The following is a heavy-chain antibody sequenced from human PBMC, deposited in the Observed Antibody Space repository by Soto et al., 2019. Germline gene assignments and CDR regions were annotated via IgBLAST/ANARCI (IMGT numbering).Heavy chain of an antibody. CDR3: ASGLTAMVKFDY. CDR1: GGSISSSSYY. V-gene: IGHV4-39*01. D-gene: IGHD5-18*01. CDR2: IYYSGST. J-gene: IGHJ4*02. Sequence: SETLSLTCTVFGGSISSSSYYWGWIRQPPGKGLEWIGSIYYSGSTYYNPSLKSRVTISVDTSKNQFSLKLSSVTAADTAVYYCASGLTAMVKFDYWGQGTLVTVSS.